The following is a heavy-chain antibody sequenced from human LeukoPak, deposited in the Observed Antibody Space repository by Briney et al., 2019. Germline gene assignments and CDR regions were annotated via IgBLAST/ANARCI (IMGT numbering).Heavy chain of an antibody. CDR2: ISGSGGST. CDR1: GFTFSSYA. V-gene: IGHV3-23*01. J-gene: IGHJ3*02. CDR3: AKVMGYDILTRHAFDI. D-gene: IGHD3-9*01. Sequence: GGSLRLSCAASGFTFSSYAMSWVRQAPGKGLEWVSAISGSGGSTYYADSVKGRFTISRDNSKNTLYLQMNSLRAEDTAVYYCAKVMGYDILTRHAFDIWGQGTMVTVYS.